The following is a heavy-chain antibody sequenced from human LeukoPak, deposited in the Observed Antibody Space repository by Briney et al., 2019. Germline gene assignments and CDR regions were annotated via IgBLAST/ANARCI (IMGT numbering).Heavy chain of an antibody. CDR1: GFTSSSYA. CDR2: ISGSGGST. Sequence: GGSLRLSCAASGFTSSSYAMSWVRQAPGKGLEWVSAISGSGGSTYYAHSVKGRSTPSRDKSKNTLYLQMNSLRAEDTAVYYCAKERPEVWFGEINWFDPWGQGTLVTVSS. J-gene: IGHJ5*02. D-gene: IGHD3-10*01. V-gene: IGHV3-23*01. CDR3: AKERPEVWFGEINWFDP.